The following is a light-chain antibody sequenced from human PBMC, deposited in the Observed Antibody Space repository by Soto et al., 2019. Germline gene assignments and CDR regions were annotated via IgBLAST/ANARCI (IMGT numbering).Light chain of an antibody. V-gene: IGKV1-5*01. CDR2: DAS. CDR1: HTVNNQ. J-gene: IGKJ1*01. CDR3: QQNETYWT. Sequence: EIQMTQSPSTLSASVGDRATIPCRASHTVNNQLAWYQQKPGKAPRLLIYDASTLETGVPSSFSGSVSVTEITITISSLQHEDFRIYHCQQNETYWTFGQGTKVDIK.